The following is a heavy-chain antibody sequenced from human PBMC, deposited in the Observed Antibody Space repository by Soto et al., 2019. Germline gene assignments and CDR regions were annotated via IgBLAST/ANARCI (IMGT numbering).Heavy chain of an antibody. Sequence: SETLSLTCAVSGGSISSGGYSWSWIRQPPGKGLEWIGYIYHSGSTYYNPSLKSRVTISVDRSKNQFSLMLDSVTAADTAVYYCARDLGLDSWGPGTLVTVSS. CDR2: IYHSGST. J-gene: IGHJ4*02. V-gene: IGHV4-30-2*01. D-gene: IGHD2-21*02. CDR3: ARDLGLDS. CDR1: GGSISSGGYS.